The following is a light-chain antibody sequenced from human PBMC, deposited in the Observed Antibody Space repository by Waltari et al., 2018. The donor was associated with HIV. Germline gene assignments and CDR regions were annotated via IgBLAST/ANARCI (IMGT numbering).Light chain of an antibody. J-gene: IGKJ1*01. Sequence: ETVLTQSPGTLSLSPGERATLSCRASQSLTTSYLAWFQQKRGQAPRLLISGLSSRATGIPDRFSGSGSGTDFTLTISRLEPEDSAVYFCQQYGNSWTFGQGTKVEIK. CDR2: GLS. CDR3: QQYGNSWT. CDR1: QSLTTSY. V-gene: IGKV3-20*01.